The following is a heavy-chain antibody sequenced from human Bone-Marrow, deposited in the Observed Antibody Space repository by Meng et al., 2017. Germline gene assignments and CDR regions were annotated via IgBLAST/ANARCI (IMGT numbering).Heavy chain of an antibody. CDR3: ARRGDGSGYYLDS. V-gene: IGHV3-30*03. J-gene: IGHJ4*02. D-gene: IGHD3-22*01. Sequence: QVQLVEFGGGVVQPGRALGLSRTSSGFTFSSYGMHWVRQAPGKGLEWVAVISYAGSNKYYADSVKGRFTISKDNSKSTLYLQMNSLRTEDTAVYYCARRGDGSGYYLDSWGQGTLVTVSS. CDR1: GFTFSSYG. CDR2: ISYAGSNK.